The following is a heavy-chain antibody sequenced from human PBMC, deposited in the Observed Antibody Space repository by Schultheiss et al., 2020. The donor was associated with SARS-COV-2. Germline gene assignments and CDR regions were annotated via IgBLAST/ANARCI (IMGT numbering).Heavy chain of an antibody. CDR2: VIPSGST. CDR1: GGSFSGYY. V-gene: IGHV4-34*12. D-gene: IGHD5-24*01. CDR3: ARVFELATSTDYSYYYGMDV. Sequence: SETLSLTCAVYGGSFSGYYWNWIRQPPGKGLEWIGDVIPSGSTNYNPSLESRVTISVDTSKNQFSLRLSSVTAADTAVYYCARVFELATSTDYSYYYGMDVGPRDHGHRLL. J-gene: IGHJ6*02.